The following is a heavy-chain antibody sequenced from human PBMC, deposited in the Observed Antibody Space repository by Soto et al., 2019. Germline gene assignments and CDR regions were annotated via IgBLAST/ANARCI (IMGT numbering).Heavy chain of an antibody. CDR3: ATSNSGRDGNDY. Sequence: HPGGSLRLSCAASGFTFSNSWMSWVRQAPGKGLEWMVNIKQDGTEKYYVDSVKGRFTISRDNAKNSLYLQMNSLRAEDTAVYYCATSNSGRDGNDYWGQGTLVTVSS. J-gene: IGHJ4*02. CDR1: GFTFSNSW. V-gene: IGHV3-7*01. D-gene: IGHD6-19*01. CDR2: IKQDGTEK.